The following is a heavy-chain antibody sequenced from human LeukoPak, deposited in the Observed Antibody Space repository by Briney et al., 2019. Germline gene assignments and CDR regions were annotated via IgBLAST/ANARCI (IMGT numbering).Heavy chain of an antibody. V-gene: IGHV3-74*01. J-gene: IGHJ4*02. CDR1: GFTFSTYW. CDR2: IDSGGSSA. CDR3: ARGTATTAGIDY. Sequence: PGGSLRLSCAASGFTFSTYWMHWVRQAPGNGLVWVSHIDSGGSSATYGDSAKGRFTISRDNAKNTLYLQMSSLRAEDTAVYYCARGTATTAGIDYWAQGTLVAVSS. D-gene: IGHD6-13*01.